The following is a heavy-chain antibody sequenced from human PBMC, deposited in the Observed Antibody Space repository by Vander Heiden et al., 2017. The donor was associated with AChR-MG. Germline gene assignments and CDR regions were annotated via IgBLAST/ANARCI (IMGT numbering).Heavy chain of an antibody. CDR1: GGSFSGYY. D-gene: IGHD1-7*01. CDR3: ASTRKTGTTSACHY. J-gene: IGHJ4*02. Sequence: QVQLQQWGAGLLKPSETLSLTCAVYGGSFSGYYWSWIRQPPGKGLEWIVEINHSGSTNYNPALKSRVTISVDTSKNQFSLKLSSVTAADTAVYYCASTRKTGTTSACHYWGQGTLVAVSS. CDR2: INHSGST. V-gene: IGHV4-34*01.